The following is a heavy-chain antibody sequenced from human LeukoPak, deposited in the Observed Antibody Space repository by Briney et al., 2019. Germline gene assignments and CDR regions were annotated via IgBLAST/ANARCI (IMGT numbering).Heavy chain of an antibody. CDR3: ASPGGWYDDGKYLQH. CDR2: IYSGGST. V-gene: IGHV3-53*01. D-gene: IGHD6-19*01. CDR1: GFXVISNY. J-gene: IGHJ1*01. Sequence: PGGSLRISCAASGFXVISNYINWVRQAPGKGLEWVSVIYSGGSTYYADSVKGRFTISRDNFKNTLYLQMNSLRAEDTAVYYCASPGGWYDDGKYLQHWGQGTLVTVSS.